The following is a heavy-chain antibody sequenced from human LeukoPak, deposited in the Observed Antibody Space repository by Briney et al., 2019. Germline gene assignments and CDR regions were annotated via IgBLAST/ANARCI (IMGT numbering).Heavy chain of an antibody. CDR1: GGTFSSYA. V-gene: IGHV1-69*04. J-gene: IGHJ4*02. CDR3: ARDHITMVRGVIITFHYFDY. Sequence: ASVKVSCMASGGTFSSYAISWVRQAPGQGLEWMGRIIPILGIANYAQKFQGRVTITADKSTSTAYMELSSLRSEDTAVYYCARDHITMVRGVIITFHYFDYWGQGTLVTVSS. D-gene: IGHD3-10*01. CDR2: IIPILGIA.